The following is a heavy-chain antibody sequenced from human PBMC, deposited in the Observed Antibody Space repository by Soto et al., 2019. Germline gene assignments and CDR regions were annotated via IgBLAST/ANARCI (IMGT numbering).Heavy chain of an antibody. CDR3: AKERVTTTSFDY. CDR1: GGSFTSNNW. D-gene: IGHD4-17*01. J-gene: IGHJ4*02. Sequence: PWETLSLTCAVSGGSFTSNNWWTWVRQPPGQGLEWIGEIYRTGSTNYNPSLKSRVTISLDNSKNTLYLQMNTLRAEDTAVYYCAKERVTTTSFDYWGQGTLVTVSS. CDR2: IYRTGST. V-gene: IGHV4-4*02.